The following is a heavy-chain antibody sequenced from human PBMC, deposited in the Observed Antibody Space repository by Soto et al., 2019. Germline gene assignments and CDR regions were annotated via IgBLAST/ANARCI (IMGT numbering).Heavy chain of an antibody. CDR1: GFTFSSYG. CDR2: IWYDGSNK. D-gene: IGHD6-13*01. CDR3: ARPIAAAAPVFDY. V-gene: IGHV3-33*01. Sequence: SLRLSCAASGFTFSSYGMHWVRQAPGKGLEWVAVIWYDGSNKYYADSVKGRFTISRDNSKNTLYLQMNSLRAEDTAVYYCARPIAAAAPVFDYWGQGTLVTVSS. J-gene: IGHJ4*02.